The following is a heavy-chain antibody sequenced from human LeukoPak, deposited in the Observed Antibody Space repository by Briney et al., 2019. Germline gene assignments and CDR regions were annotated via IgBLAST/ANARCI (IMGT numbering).Heavy chain of an antibody. CDR2: IKSKAHGGTT. CDR1: GFTFSNAW. CDR3: TTQVRGVTFDY. Sequence: PGGSLRLSCAASGFTFSNAWMTWVRQAPGKGLEWVGRIKSKAHGGTTNYAAPVKGRFTISRDDSKNTLYLQMNGLKTEDTAMYFCTTQVRGVTFDYWGQGTLVTVSS. J-gene: IGHJ4*02. V-gene: IGHV3-15*05. D-gene: IGHD3-10*01.